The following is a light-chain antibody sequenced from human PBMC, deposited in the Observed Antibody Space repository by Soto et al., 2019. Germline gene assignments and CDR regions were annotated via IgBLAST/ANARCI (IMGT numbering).Light chain of an antibody. J-gene: IGLJ2*01. CDR3: KSFTASNTLL. CDR2: GDS. Sequence: QSVLTQPPSVSGAPGQRVTISCTGSSSNIGRGYDVHWYQQFPGSAPRLLLSGDSNRPSGVPDRFSGSRSGTSASLAITGLQAEDEADYYCKSFTASNTLLFGGGTKLTVL. CDR1: SSNIGRGYD. V-gene: IGLV1-40*01.